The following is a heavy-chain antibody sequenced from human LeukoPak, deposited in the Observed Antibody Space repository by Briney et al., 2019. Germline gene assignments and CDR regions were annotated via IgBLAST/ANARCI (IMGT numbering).Heavy chain of an antibody. Sequence: ASVTVSCTAFGYTFSSYDMSWVRQAPGQGLEWVGWINTKNVDTNYARSLQGRVTLTTDTSTNTVYMELRNLRSEDTAVYYCARRKATVVPGNDCGGQGTLVTVS. D-gene: IGHD3-22*01. CDR3: ARRKATVVPGNDC. J-gene: IGHJ4*02. CDR1: GYTFSSYD. V-gene: IGHV1-18*01. CDR2: INTKNVDT.